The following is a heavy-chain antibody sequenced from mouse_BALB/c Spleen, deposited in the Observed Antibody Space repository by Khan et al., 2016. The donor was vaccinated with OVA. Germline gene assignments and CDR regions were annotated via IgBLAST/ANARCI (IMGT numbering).Heavy chain of an antibody. CDR1: GYTFSSYY. V-gene: IGHV1S81*02. D-gene: IGHD2-2*01. CDR2: INPNNGGT. CDR3: TRSGYGSFAY. J-gene: IGHJ3*01. Sequence: QMQLEESGAELVKPGASVKLSCKASGYTFSSYYMYWVKQRPGQGLEWIGEINPNNGGTNFIEKFKSKAALTVDKSSTTAYMQLSSLTSEDSAVYYCTRSGYGSFAYWGQGTLVTVST.